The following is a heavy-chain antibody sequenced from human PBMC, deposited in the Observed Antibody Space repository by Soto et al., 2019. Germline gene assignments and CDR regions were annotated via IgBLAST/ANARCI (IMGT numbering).Heavy chain of an antibody. CDR3: EKMWGGSYGFSSGMDV. J-gene: IGHJ6*02. CDR2: ISGSGGST. CDR1: GFTFSSYA. Sequence: EVQLLESGGGLVQPGGSLRLSCAASGFTFSSYAMSWVRQAPGKGLELVSAISGSGGSTYYADSVKGRFTISRDNSKNTLYLQMNSLRAEDTAVYYCEKMWGGSYGFSSGMDVWGQGTTVTVSS. D-gene: IGHD5-18*01. V-gene: IGHV3-23*01.